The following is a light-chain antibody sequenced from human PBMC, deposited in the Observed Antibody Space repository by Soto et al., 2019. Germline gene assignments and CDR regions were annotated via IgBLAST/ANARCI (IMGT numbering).Light chain of an antibody. J-gene: IGLJ2*01. CDR2: GNS. V-gene: IGLV1-40*01. CDR3: QSYDSSLSAHVV. Sequence: QPVLTQPPSVSGAPGQRVTISCTGSSSNIGAGYDVHWYQQLPGRAPKLLIYGNSNRPSGVPDRFSGSKSGTSASLAITGLQAEDEADYYCQSYDSSLSAHVVFGGGTQLTVL. CDR1: SSNIGAGYD.